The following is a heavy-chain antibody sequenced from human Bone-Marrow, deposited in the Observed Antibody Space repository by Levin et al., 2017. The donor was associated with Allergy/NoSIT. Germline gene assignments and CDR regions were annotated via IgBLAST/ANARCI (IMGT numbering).Heavy chain of an antibody. V-gene: IGHV4-39*01. D-gene: IGHD2-15*01. CDR2: IPSTAKT. CDR3: ARHGAVTLTTNTLERGFGPGDGWFDA. CDR1: GDSMRSNAFY. J-gene: IGHJ5*02. Sequence: SETLSLTCSVSGDSMRSNAFYWGWIRQPPGKALEWIASIPSTAKTYYNPSLLRRVTMSVDTSKNQVSLKLTSVTAADTAIYYCARHGAVTLTTNTLERGFGPGDGWFDAWGQGTLVTVSS.